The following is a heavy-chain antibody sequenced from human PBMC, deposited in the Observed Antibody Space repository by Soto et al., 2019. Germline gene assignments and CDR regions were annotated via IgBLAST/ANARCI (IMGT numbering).Heavy chain of an antibody. V-gene: IGHV4-31*03. Sequence: QVQLQESGPRLVKPSQTLSLTCTVSGGSISSGGYYWSWIRQHPGKGLEWIGYIFYSGSTYYNPSLKSRVTISVDTSKNQFSRKLSAVTAADTAVYYWATYGSGSYKPTTFDYWGQGTLVTVSS. J-gene: IGHJ4*02. CDR2: IFYSGST. D-gene: IGHD3-10*01. CDR3: ATYGSGSYKPTTFDY. CDR1: GGSISSGGYY.